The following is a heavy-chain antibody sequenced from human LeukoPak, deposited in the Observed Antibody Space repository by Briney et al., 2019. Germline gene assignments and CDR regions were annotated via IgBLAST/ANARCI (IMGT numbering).Heavy chain of an antibody. D-gene: IGHD6-19*01. CDR3: ARLGLHSSGWHIYYYDY. J-gene: IGHJ4*02. CDR2: NGGST. Sequence: PSETLSLTCTVSGGSISSTRYYWGWIRQPPGKGLEWIGNNGGSTIYNPSLKSRATISVDTSRNHFSLKLSSVTAADTAMYYCARLGLHSSGWHIYYYDYWGQGSLVIVSS. V-gene: IGHV4-39*02. CDR1: GGSISSTRYY.